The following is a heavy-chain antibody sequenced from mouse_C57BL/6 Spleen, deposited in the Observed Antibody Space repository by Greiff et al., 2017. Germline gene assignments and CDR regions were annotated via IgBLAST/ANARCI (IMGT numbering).Heavy chain of an antibody. D-gene: IGHD1-1*01. Sequence: EVMLVESGGGLVQPGGSLSLSCAASGFTFTDYYMSWVRQPPGKALEWLGFIRNKANGYTTEYSASVKGRFTISRDNSQSILYLQMNALRAEDSATYYCARSPPFSYGSSYGWYFDVWGTGTTVTVSS. CDR2: IRNKANGYTT. J-gene: IGHJ1*03. CDR3: ARSPPFSYGSSYGWYFDV. V-gene: IGHV7-3*01. CDR1: GFTFTDYY.